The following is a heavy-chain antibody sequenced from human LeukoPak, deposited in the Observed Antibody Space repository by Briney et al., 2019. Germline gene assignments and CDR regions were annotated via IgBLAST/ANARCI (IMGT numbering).Heavy chain of an antibody. Sequence: GGSLRLSCAASGFTFSSYWMSWVRQAPGKGLEWVANIKQDGSEKYYVDSVKGRFTISRDNAKNSLYLQMNSQRAEDTAVYYCARDGPSSSWYAMHFQHWGQGTLVTVSS. V-gene: IGHV3-7*01. CDR3: ARDGPSSSWYAMHFQH. D-gene: IGHD6-13*01. J-gene: IGHJ1*01. CDR1: GFTFSSYW. CDR2: IKQDGSEK.